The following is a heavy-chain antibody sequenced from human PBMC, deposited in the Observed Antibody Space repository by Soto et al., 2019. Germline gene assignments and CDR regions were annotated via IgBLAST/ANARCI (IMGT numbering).Heavy chain of an antibody. J-gene: IGHJ1*01. CDR1: GRIFSSFP. CDR3: ARVGSRDAYNYVLDH. CDR2: VISASGSV. D-gene: IGHD5-18*01. V-gene: IGHV1-69*06. Sequence: QVLVVQSGAEVKKPGSSVKISCKASGRIFSSFPTSWVRQVPGQGLEWMGGVISASGSVTYAPKFQGRVTITAVNSAGIGYMELTSLTSEDTAIYYCARVGSRDAYNYVLDHWGPGTMVTVSS.